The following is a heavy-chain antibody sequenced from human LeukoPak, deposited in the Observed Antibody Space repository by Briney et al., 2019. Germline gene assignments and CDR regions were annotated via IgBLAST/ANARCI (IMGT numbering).Heavy chain of an antibody. CDR2: IYHSGST. D-gene: IGHD2-2*01. Sequence: SETLSLTCAVSGYSISSDYYWGWIRQPPGKGLEWIGSIYHSGSTHYNPSLKSRVTISVDTSKNQFSLKLNSVTAADTAMYYCARNGTNNYFDYWGQGTLVTVSS. CDR3: ARNGTNNYFDY. V-gene: IGHV4-38-2*01. J-gene: IGHJ4*02. CDR1: GYSISSDYY.